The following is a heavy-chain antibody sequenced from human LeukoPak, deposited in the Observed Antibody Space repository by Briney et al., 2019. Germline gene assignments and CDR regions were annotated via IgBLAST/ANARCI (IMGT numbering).Heavy chain of an antibody. CDR3: ARALPFSDIVVVPTYYYYGMDV. V-gene: IGHV4-34*01. D-gene: IGHD2-2*01. CDR2: INHSGST. CDR1: GGFFSGYY. J-gene: IGHJ6*02. Sequence: SETLSLTCAVYGGFFSGYYWSWIRQPPGKGLEWIGEINHSGSTNHNPSLKSRVTISVDTSKNQFSLKLSSVTAADTAVYYCARALPFSDIVVVPTYYYYGMDVWGQGTTVTVSS.